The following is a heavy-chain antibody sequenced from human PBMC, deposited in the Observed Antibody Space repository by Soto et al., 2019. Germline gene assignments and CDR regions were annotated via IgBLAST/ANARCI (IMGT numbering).Heavy chain of an antibody. J-gene: IGHJ6*02. CDR3: ARLNYYGSGPWLDV. CDR1: GGSFSGYY. Sequence: SETLSLTCAVYGGSFSGYYWTWIRQPPGTGLEWIGEINHSGSTNYNPSLKSRVTISVDTSKNQFSLKLSSVTAADTAVYYCARLNYYGSGPWLDVWGQGTTVTVSS. V-gene: IGHV4-34*01. CDR2: INHSGST. D-gene: IGHD3-10*01.